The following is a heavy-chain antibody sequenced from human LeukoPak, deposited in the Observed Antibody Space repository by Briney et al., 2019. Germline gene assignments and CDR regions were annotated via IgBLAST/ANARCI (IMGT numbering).Heavy chain of an antibody. Sequence: GGSLRLSCAASGFTFSSYALHWVRQAPGKGLEWVVVISYDGSNKYYADSVKGRFTISRDNSKNTLYLQMNSLRAEDTAVYYCARGALYCSSTSCYNDYWGQGTLVTVSS. J-gene: IGHJ4*02. V-gene: IGHV3-30*04. D-gene: IGHD2-2*02. CDR3: ARGALYCSSTSCYNDY. CDR1: GFTFSSYA. CDR2: ISYDGSNK.